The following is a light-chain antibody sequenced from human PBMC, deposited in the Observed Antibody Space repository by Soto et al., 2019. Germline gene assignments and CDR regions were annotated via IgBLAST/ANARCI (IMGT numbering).Light chain of an antibody. V-gene: IGLV4-69*01. CDR3: QTWGTGPWV. CDR1: SGHSSYV. CDR2: LNSDGSH. J-gene: IGLJ3*02. Sequence: VLTQSPSASASLGASVKLTCTLSSGHSSYVIAWHQQQPEKGPRYLMKLNSDGSHSKGDGIPDRFSGSSSGAERYLTISSLQSEDEADYYCQTWGTGPWVFGGGTKLTVL.